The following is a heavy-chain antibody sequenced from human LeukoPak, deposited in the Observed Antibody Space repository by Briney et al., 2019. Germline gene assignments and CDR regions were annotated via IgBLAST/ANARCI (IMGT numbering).Heavy chain of an antibody. D-gene: IGHD6-13*01. CDR1: GYTFTSYY. Sequence: GASVKVSCKACGYTFTSYYMHWLRQAPGQGLEWMGIINPSGGSTSYAQKFQGRVTMTRDMSTSTVYMELSSLRSEETAVYYCARQIAAARNWFDPWGQGTLVTVSS. V-gene: IGHV1-46*01. CDR2: INPSGGST. CDR3: ARQIAAARNWFDP. J-gene: IGHJ5*02.